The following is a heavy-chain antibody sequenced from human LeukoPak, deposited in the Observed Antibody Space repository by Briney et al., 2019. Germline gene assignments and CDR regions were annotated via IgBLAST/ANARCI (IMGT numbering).Heavy chain of an antibody. D-gene: IGHD1-26*01. V-gene: IGHV3-48*03. CDR2: ISSSGSTI. CDR1: GFTFSSYE. CDR3: ARVGIVGATTGFDY. J-gene: IGHJ4*02. Sequence: GVSLRLSGAASGFTFSSYEMNWVRQAPGKGLEWVSYISSSGSTIYYADSVKGRFTISRDNAKNSLYLQMNSLRAEDTAVYYCARVGIVGATTGFDYWGQGTLVTVSS.